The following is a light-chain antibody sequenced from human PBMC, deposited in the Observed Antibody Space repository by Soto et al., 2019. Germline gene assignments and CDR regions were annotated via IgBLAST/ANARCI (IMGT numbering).Light chain of an antibody. Sequence: EIVMTQSPATLSVSPGERASLSCRASQSVSSNLAWYQYTPGQAPRLLIYGASTRATGIPARFSGSGSGTEFTLTISSLQSEDFAVYYCQQRSNWPPLTFGQGTKVDIK. J-gene: IGKJ1*01. CDR3: QQRSNWPPLT. CDR2: GAS. CDR1: QSVSSN. V-gene: IGKV3-15*01.